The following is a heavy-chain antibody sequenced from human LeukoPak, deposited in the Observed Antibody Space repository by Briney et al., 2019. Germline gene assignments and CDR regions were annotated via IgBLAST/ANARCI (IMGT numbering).Heavy chain of an antibody. J-gene: IGHJ4*02. V-gene: IGHV4-34*09. CDR3: ARMGLRVRGAVDY. CDR2: IYYSGST. CDR1: GGSFSGYY. D-gene: IGHD3-10*01. Sequence: SETLSLTCAVYGGSFSGYYWSWIRQPPGKGLEWIGYIYYSGSTYYNPSLKSRVTISVDTSKNQSSLKLSSVTAADTAVYYCARMGLRVRGAVDYWGQGTLVTVSS.